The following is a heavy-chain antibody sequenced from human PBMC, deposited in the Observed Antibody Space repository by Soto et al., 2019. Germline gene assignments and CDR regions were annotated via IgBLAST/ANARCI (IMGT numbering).Heavy chain of an antibody. CDR1: GYTFTSYG. CDR2: ISAYNGNT. J-gene: IGHJ4*02. V-gene: IGHV1-18*01. Sequence: ASVKVSCKASGYTFTSYGISWVRQAPGQGLEWMGWISAYNGNTNYAQKLQGRVTMTTDTSTSTAYMELRSLRAEDTAVYYCAKVWTEKGYCTSTSCLYYFDYWGQGTLVTVSS. D-gene: IGHD2-2*01. CDR3: AKVWTEKGYCTSTSCLYYFDY.